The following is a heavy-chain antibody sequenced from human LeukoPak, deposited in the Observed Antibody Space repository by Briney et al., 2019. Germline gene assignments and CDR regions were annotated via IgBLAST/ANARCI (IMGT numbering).Heavy chain of an antibody. D-gene: IGHD6-19*01. CDR1: GYTFTSYY. V-gene: IGHV1-18*04. CDR3: ARVGQWLGKDYYYYYMDV. Sequence: GASVKVSCKASGYTFTSYYMHWVRQAPGQGLEWMGWISAYNGNTNYAQKLQGRVTMTTDTSTSTAYMELRSLRSDDTAVYYCARVGQWLGKDYYYYYMDVWGKGTTVTVSS. J-gene: IGHJ6*03. CDR2: ISAYNGNT.